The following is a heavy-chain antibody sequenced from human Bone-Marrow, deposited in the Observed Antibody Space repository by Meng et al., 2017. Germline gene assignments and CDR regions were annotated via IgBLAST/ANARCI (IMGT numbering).Heavy chain of an antibody. CDR2: IYYSGST. V-gene: IGHV4-39*07. CDR1: GGSISSSSYY. J-gene: IGHJ4*02. Sequence: ESLKISCTVSGGSISSSSYYWGWIRQPPGKGLEWIGSIYYSGSTYYNPSLKSRVTISVDTFKNQFSLKLSSVTAADTAVYYCARDPFPSFDYWGQGTLVTVSS. CDR3: ARDPFPSFDY. D-gene: IGHD3-3*02.